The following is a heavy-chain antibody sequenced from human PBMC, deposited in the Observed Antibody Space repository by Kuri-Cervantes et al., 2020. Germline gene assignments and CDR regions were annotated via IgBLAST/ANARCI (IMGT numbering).Heavy chain of an antibody. V-gene: IGHV1-8*01. J-gene: IGHJ4*02. Sequence: ASVKVSCKASGYTFTSYDINWVRQATGQGLEWMGWMNPNSGNTGYAQKFQGRVTMTRNTSISTAYMELSSLRSEDTAVYYCATDRGYSSGRYYFDYWGQGTLVTVSS. CDR3: ATDRGYSSGRYYFDY. D-gene: IGHD6-19*01. CDR1: GYTFTSYD. CDR2: MNPNSGNT.